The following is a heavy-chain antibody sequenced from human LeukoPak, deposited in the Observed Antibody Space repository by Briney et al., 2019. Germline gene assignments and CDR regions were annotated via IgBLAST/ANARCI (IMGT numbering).Heavy chain of an antibody. J-gene: IGHJ4*02. CDR2: IWYDGSNK. CDR1: GFTFGSFG. D-gene: IGHD5-18*01. Sequence: PGGSLRLSCAASGFTFGSFGMHWVRQAPGKGLDWVAVIWYDGSNKYYADSVKGRFTTSRDNSKNTLYLQMNSLRVEETAVYYCARDGYSYGSIDYWGQGTLVTVSS. CDR3: ARDGYSYGSIDY. V-gene: IGHV3-33*01.